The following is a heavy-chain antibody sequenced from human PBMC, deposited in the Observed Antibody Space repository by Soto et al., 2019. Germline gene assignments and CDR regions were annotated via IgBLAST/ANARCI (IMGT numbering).Heavy chain of an antibody. CDR1: GYSFTSYW. Sequence: GESLKISCKGSGYSFTSYWIGWVRQMPGKGLEWMGIIYPGDSDTRYSPSFQGQVTISADKSISTAYLQWSSLKASDTAMYYCARLQNYEGYYYGMDVWGQGTTVTVSS. CDR2: IYPGDSDT. J-gene: IGHJ6*02. D-gene: IGHD1-7*01. V-gene: IGHV5-51*01. CDR3: ARLQNYEGYYYGMDV.